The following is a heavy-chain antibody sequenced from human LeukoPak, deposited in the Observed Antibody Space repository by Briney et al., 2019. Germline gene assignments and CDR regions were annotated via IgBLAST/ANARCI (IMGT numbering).Heavy chain of an antibody. D-gene: IGHD6-13*01. Sequence: SETLSLICAVYGGSFSGYYWSWIRQPPGKGLEWIGEINHSGSTNYNPSLKSRVTISVDTSKNQFTLKLSSVTATDTAVYYCARIAAAVGNDYWGQGTLVTVSS. J-gene: IGHJ4*02. CDR2: INHSGST. CDR1: GGSFSGYY. CDR3: ARIAAAVGNDY. V-gene: IGHV4-34*01.